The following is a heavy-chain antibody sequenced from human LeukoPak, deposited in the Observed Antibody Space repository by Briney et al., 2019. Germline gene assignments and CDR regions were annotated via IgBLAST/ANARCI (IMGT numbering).Heavy chain of an antibody. V-gene: IGHV3-33*03. Sequence: GGSLRLSCVASGFTFSSYGMHWVRQAPGKGLEWVAVIWYDGSNKYYADSVKGRFTISRDNAKNSLYLQMNSLRAEDTALYYCAKELGNYYDSSGYYPSLYYYYGMDVWGQGTLVTVSS. D-gene: IGHD3-22*01. CDR1: GFTFSSYG. CDR2: IWYDGSNK. J-gene: IGHJ6*02. CDR3: AKELGNYYDSSGYYPSLYYYYGMDV.